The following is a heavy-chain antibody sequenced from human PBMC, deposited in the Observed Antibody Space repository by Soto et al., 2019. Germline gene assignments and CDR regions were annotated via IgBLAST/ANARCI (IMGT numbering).Heavy chain of an antibody. V-gene: IGHV3-23*01. Sequence: GRLRLSCAASEFPFSTYAMSWVRQAPGKGLEWVSAISGSGASTYHADSVKGRFTISRDTSKNTLYLQMNSLRAEDTALYYCAKSYSSNWYDYFDYWGQGTLVTVSS. CDR2: ISGSGAST. D-gene: IGHD6-13*01. CDR3: AKSYSSNWYDYFDY. CDR1: EFPFSTYA. J-gene: IGHJ4*02.